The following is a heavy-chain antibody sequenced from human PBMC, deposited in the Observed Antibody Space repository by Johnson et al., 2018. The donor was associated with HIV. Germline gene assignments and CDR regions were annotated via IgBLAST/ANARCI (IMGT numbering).Heavy chain of an antibody. CDR3: STDHPTAPLFVMNAFDI. CDR1: GFTFSNAW. V-gene: IGHV3-15*01. J-gene: IGHJ3*02. Sequence: VQLVESGGGLVKPGGSLRLSCAASGFTFSNAWMSWVRQAPGKGLEWVGRIRSKTAGGTIEYAAPVKGRFTISRDDSKDTLYLQMNSLKIEDTAVYYCSTDHPTAPLFVMNAFDIWGQGTMVTVSS. D-gene: IGHD3-16*02. CDR2: IRSKTAGGTI.